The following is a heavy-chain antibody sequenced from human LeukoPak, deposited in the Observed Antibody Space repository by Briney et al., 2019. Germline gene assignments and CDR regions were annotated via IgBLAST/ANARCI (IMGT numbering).Heavy chain of an antibody. V-gene: IGHV3-48*03. CDR3: ARIGGAITGGFDY. CDR2: ISSSGSTI. CDR1: GFTFSSYE. Sequence: GGSLRLSCAASGFTFSSYEMNWVRQAPGKGLEWVSYISSSGSTIYYADSVKGRFTISRDNAKNSLYLQMNSLRAEDTAVYYCARIGGAITGGFDYWGQGTLVTVSS. J-gene: IGHJ4*02. D-gene: IGHD1-26*01.